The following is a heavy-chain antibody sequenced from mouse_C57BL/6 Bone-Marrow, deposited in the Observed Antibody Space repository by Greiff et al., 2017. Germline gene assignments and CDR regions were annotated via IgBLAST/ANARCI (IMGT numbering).Heavy chain of an antibody. CDR2: INPYNGGT. V-gene: IGHV1-19*01. CDR1: GYTFTDYY. J-gene: IGHJ2*01. CDR3: ARRGFTTVVATDY. D-gene: IGHD1-1*01. Sequence: VHVKQSGPVLVKPGASVKMSCKASGYTFTDYYMNWVKQSHGKSLEWIGVINPYNGGTSYNQKFKGKATLTVDKSSSTAYMELNSLTSEDSAVYYCARRGFTTVVATDYWGQGTTLTVSS.